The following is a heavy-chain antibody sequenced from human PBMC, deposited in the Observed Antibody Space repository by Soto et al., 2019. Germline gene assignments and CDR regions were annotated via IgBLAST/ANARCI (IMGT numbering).Heavy chain of an antibody. CDR2: ISGSGGST. CDR3: ARISSTYYYK. D-gene: IGHD3-22*01. CDR1: GFTFSTYA. J-gene: IGHJ4*02. Sequence: PGGSLRLSCAASGFTFSTYAMTWVRQAPGKGLEWVAGISGSGGSTYYADSVKGRFTISRDNSKSTLDLQMNSLRAEDTAVYYCARISSTYYYKWGQGTLVTVSS. V-gene: IGHV3-23*01.